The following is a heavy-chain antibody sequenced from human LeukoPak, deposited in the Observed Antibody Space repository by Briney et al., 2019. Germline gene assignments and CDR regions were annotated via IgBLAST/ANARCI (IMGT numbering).Heavy chain of an antibody. CDR1: GDSISSLY. D-gene: IGHD3-3*01. Sequence: SETLSLTCTVSGDSISSLYWSWIRQPPGKGLEWIGYIYYSGSTTYNPSLKSRVTMSVDTAKNQFSLKLRSVTAADTAVYFCARGDFCSKSNCYLRPMDVWGKGTTVTVSS. CDR3: ARGDFCSKSNCYLRPMDV. CDR2: IYYSGST. J-gene: IGHJ6*03. V-gene: IGHV4-59*01.